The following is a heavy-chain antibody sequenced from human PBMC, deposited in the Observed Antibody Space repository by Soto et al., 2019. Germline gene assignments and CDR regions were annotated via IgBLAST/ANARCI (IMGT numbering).Heavy chain of an antibody. CDR2: IYYSGST. V-gene: IGHV4-39*01. J-gene: IGHJ4*02. Sequence: SETLSLTCTVSGGSISSSSYYWGWIRQPPGKGLEWIGSIYYSGSTYYNPSLKSRVTISVDTSKNQFSLKLSSVTAADTAVYYCARLGIDYGSGSYYKSDYWGQGNLVTVSS. CDR1: GGSISSSSYY. CDR3: ARLGIDYGSGSYYKSDY. D-gene: IGHD3-10*01.